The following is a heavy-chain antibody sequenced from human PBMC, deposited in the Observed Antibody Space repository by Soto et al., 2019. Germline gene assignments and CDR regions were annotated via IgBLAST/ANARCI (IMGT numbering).Heavy chain of an antibody. CDR3: ARDYCSSTSSLFDY. D-gene: IGHD2-2*01. CDR2: INGGNGNT. V-gene: IGHV1-3*01. J-gene: IGHJ4*02. Sequence: ASVKVSCKASGYTFTTYAMHWVRQAPGQRLEWMGWINGGNGNTKYSQKFQGRVTITRDTSASTAYMELSSLRSEDTAVYYCARDYCSSTSSLFDYWGQGTLVTVSS. CDR1: GYTFTTYA.